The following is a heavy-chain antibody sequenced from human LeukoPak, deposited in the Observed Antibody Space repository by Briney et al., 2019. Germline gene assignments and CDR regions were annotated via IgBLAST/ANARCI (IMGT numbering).Heavy chain of an antibody. CDR1: GFTFSSPW. D-gene: IGHD5-24*01. V-gene: IGHV3-7*01. CDR2: INPEGSQT. CDR3: AAWTERGYNF. J-gene: IGHJ4*02. Sequence: GGSLSLSCAASGFTFSSPWMNWVRQAPGKGLQWVGNINPEGSQTRFVDSVMGRFTMSKDNAKNALYLQMNNLRVEDTAVFYCAAWTERGYNFWGQGTVVTVSS.